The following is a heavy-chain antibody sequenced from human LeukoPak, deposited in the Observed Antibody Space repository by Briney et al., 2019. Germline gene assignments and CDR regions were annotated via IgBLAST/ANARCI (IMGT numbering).Heavy chain of an antibody. D-gene: IGHD2-2*01. CDR2: INHSGST. CDR1: GGSFSGYY. V-gene: IGHV4-34*01. Sequence: PSETLSLTCAVYGGSFSGYYWSWIRQPPGKGLEWIGEINHSGSTNYNPSLKSRVTISVDTSKNQFSLKLNSVTAADTAVYYCARGPIVVVPAAIGYYYYGMDVWGKGTTVTVSS. CDR3: ARGPIVVVPAAIGYYYYGMDV. J-gene: IGHJ6*04.